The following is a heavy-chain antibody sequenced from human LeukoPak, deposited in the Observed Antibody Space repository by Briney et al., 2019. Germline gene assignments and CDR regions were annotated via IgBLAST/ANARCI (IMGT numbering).Heavy chain of an antibody. CDR1: GFTFSCYS. CDR2: ISSSSSTI. J-gene: IGHJ4*02. CDR3: ARTGLLWFGELGYFDY. V-gene: IGHV3-48*02. D-gene: IGHD3-10*01. Sequence: GGSLRLSCAASGFTFSCYSMNWVRQAPGKGLEWVSYISSSSSTIYYADSVKGRFTISRDNAKNSLYLQMNSLRDEDTAVYYCARTGLLWFGELGYFDYWGQGTLVTVSS.